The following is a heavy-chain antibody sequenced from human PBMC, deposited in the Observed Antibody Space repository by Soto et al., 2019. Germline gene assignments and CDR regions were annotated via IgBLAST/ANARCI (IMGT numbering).Heavy chain of an antibody. D-gene: IGHD3-3*01. J-gene: IGHJ6*02. CDR1: GFMFSSFW. Sequence: EVQLVESGGGLVQPGGSLRLSCTASGFMFSSFWMHWVRQAPGKGLEWVARNSNDATSINYAGTVEGRFTISRDDDKNMLDLQMNSLRAEDTAVYYCARDEPNYDFWRRGLDVWGQGTTVTVSS. CDR2: NSNDATSI. CDR3: ARDEPNYDFWRRGLDV. V-gene: IGHV3-74*01.